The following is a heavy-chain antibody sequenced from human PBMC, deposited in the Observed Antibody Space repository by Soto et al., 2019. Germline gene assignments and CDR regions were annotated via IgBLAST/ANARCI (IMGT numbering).Heavy chain of an antibody. CDR2: ISNDGSDK. CDR1: GVTFNNYG. V-gene: IGHV3-30*18. Sequence: QVQLVESGGGVVQPGRSLRLSCAASGVTFNNYGMHWVRQAPGKGLEWVATISNDGSDKYYADSVKGRLTISRDNSKNTVDLQMNSLRAEETAVYYCAKDQGIAASHGIDWGQGTMVTVSS. D-gene: IGHD6-13*01. J-gene: IGHJ3*01. CDR3: AKDQGIAASHGID.